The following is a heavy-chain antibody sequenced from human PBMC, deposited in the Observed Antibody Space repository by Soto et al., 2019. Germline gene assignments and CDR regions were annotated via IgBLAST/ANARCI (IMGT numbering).Heavy chain of an antibody. V-gene: IGHV3-21*01. CDR1: GFTFSSYS. CDR2: ISSSSSYI. J-gene: IGHJ3*02. D-gene: IGHD3-3*01. Sequence: EVQLVESGGGLVKPGGSLRLSCAASGFTFSSYSMNWVRQAPGKGLEWVSSISSSSSYIYYADSVKGRFTISRDNAKNSLYLQMNSLRAEDTAVYYCARDLHYDFWSGYSFPTTIDAFDIWGQGTMVTVSS. CDR3: ARDLHYDFWSGYSFPTTIDAFDI.